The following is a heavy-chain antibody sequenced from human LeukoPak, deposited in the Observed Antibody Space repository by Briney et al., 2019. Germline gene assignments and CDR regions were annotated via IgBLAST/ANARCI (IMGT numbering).Heavy chain of an antibody. CDR3: ARDSGYSSSWLHNPFDY. J-gene: IGHJ4*02. CDR2: INTNTGNP. CDR1: GYTFTSYA. D-gene: IGHD6-13*01. V-gene: IGHV7-4-1*02. Sequence: ASVKVSCKASGYTFTSYAMNWVRQAPGQGLEWMGWINTNTGNPTYAQGFTGRFVFSLDTSVSTAYLQISSLKAEDTAVYYCARDSGYSSSWLHNPFDYWGQGTLVTVSS.